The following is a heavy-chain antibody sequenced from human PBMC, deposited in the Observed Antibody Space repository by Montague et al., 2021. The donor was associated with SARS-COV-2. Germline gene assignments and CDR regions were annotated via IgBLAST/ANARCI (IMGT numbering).Heavy chain of an antibody. Sequence: SLRLSCAASGFTFSSYEMNWVRQAPGKGLEWVSYISSSGSTIYYADSVKGRFTISRDNAKNSLYLQMNSLRAEDTAVYYCASLNYYDSSGYYSGGTPGEYFQHWGQGTLVTVSS. V-gene: IGHV3-48*03. CDR2: ISSSGSTI. CDR3: ASLNYYDSSGYYSGGTPGEYFQH. CDR1: GFTFSSYE. J-gene: IGHJ1*01. D-gene: IGHD3-22*01.